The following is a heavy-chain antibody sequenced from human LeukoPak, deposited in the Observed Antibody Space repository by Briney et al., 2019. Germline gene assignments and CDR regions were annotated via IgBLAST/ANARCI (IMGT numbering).Heavy chain of an antibody. D-gene: IGHD3-10*01. CDR1: GYNFTTYW. V-gene: IGHV5-51*01. J-gene: IGHJ4*02. CDR2: IYPGDFDT. CDR3: ASFHISGGSSDGLHY. Sequence: GESLKISCKTSGYNFTTYWIGWVRQMPGKGLEWMGIIYPGDFDTRYSPPFQGQVTISADKSITTAYLHWSSLKASDTAMYYCASFHISGGSSDGLHYWGQGTLVTVSS.